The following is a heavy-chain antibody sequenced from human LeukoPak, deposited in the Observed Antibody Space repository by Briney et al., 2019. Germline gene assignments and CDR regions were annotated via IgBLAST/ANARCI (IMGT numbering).Heavy chain of an antibody. J-gene: IGHJ4*02. Sequence: PSETLSLTCTVSGGSISSSSYYWGWIHQPPGKGLEWIGSIYYSGSTYYNPSLKSRVTISVDTSKNQFSLKLSSVTAADTAVYYCSIMITFGGVIGTDYWGQGTLVTVSS. D-gene: IGHD3-16*02. V-gene: IGHV4-39*01. CDR1: GGSISSSSYY. CDR2: IYYSGST. CDR3: SIMITFGGVIGTDY.